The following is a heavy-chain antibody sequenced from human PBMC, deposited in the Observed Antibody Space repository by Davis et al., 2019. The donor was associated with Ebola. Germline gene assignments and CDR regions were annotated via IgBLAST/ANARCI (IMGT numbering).Heavy chain of an antibody. CDR2: IRYDRSQK. V-gene: IGHV3-30*02. CDR1: AHGFTFSAYD. Sequence: PAGSLRLSCSASAHGFTFSAYDMHWVRQAPGKGLEWVASIRYDRSQKTYGDSVKGRFSISRDNPKNTLYLEMNSLRFEDTAVYFCPHSLTYYHFMDVWGTGTTVTVSS. D-gene: IGHD3-9*01. J-gene: IGHJ6*03. CDR3: PHSLTYYHFMDV.